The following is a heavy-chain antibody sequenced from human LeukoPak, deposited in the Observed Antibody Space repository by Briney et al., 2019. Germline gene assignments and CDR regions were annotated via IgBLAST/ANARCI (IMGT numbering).Heavy chain of an antibody. CDR1: GFTFSSYG. Sequence: PGRSLRLSCAASGFTFSSYGMHWVRQAPGKGLEWVAVISYDGSNKYYADSVKGRFTISRDNSKNTLYLQMNSLRAEDTAVYYCAKDSKSGWYYFDYWGQGTLVTVSS. CDR3: AKDSKSGWYYFDY. CDR2: ISYDGSNK. V-gene: IGHV3-30*18. J-gene: IGHJ4*02. D-gene: IGHD6-19*01.